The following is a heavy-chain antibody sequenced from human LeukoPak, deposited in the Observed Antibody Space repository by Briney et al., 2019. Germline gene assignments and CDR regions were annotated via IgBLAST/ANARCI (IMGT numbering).Heavy chain of an antibody. CDR1: GFTFSSYS. J-gene: IGHJ4*02. V-gene: IGHV3-21*04. CDR3: ARDCSSTSCSGDY. CDR2: ISSSGTYI. D-gene: IGHD2-2*01. Sequence: GGSLRLSCEASGFTFSSYSMSWVRQAPGKGLEWVSSISSSGTYIYYADSLRGRFTISRDNAKNSMYLQMNSLRAEDTAVYYCARDCSSTSCSGDYWGQGTLVTVSS.